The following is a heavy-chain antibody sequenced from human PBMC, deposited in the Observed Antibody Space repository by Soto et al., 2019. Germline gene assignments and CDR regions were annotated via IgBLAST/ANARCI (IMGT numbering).Heavy chain of an antibody. Sequence: QVHMVESGGSVVQPGRSLSLSCAASGFTFDTFAIHWVRQTPGKVMEGVARISYDGYNTYYADTVKGRFTISRDNSKNTLYLQMTSLRSDDTGVYYCARVNPGNSLYYYYGLDVWGQGTSVTVSS. V-gene: IGHV3-30-3*01. D-gene: IGHD5-18*01. CDR2: ISYDGYNT. J-gene: IGHJ6*02. CDR1: GFTFDTFA. CDR3: ARVNPGNSLYYYYGLDV.